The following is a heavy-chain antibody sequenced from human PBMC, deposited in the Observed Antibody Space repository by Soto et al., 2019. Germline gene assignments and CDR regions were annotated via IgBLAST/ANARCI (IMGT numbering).Heavy chain of an antibody. J-gene: IGHJ2*01. CDR2: IYYSGST. V-gene: IGHV4-39*01. D-gene: IGHD3-16*02. Sequence: QLQLQESGPGLVKPSETLSLTCTVSGGSISSSSYYWGWIRQPPGKGLEWIGSIYYSGSTYYNPSLKCRVTISVDTSKNQFSLKLSSVTAADTAVYYCARLAYDYIWGSYRSGGYFDLWGRGPLVTVSS. CDR3: ARLAYDYIWGSYRSGGYFDL. CDR1: GGSISSSSYY.